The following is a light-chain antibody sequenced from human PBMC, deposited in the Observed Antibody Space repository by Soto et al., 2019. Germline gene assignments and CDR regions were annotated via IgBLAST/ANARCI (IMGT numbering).Light chain of an antibody. V-gene: IGKV3D-20*02. J-gene: IGKJ3*01. CDR1: QSVSSSY. Sequence: EIVLTQSPGTLSLSPGERATLSCRASQSVSSSYVAWYQQKPGQAPRLLIYATSNRATGIPARFSGSGSGTDFTLTISSLEPEDFAVYYCQQRSSWPFTFGPGTKVDIK. CDR3: QQRSSWPFT. CDR2: ATS.